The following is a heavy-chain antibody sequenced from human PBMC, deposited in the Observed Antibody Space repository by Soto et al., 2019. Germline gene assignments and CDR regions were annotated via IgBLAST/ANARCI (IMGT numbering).Heavy chain of an antibody. D-gene: IGHD2-15*01. CDR2: FFPVFGTL. Sequence: QVQLVQSGAEVKKPGSSVKVSCKTSGGTFTNFAIAWVRQAPGHGLEWMGGFFPVFGTLTYAQKFRGRVSISADESTNTTYMEVTGLTSEDTALYYCARAPQWSPTWYSYGLDVWGQGTSVTVAS. CDR1: GGTFTNFA. CDR3: ARAPQWSPTWYSYGLDV. V-gene: IGHV1-69*12. J-gene: IGHJ6*02.